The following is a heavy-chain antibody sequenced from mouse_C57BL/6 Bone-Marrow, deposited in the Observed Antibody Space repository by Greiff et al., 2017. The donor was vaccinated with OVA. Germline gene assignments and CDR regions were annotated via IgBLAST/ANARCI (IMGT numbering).Heavy chain of an antibody. J-gene: IGHJ3*01. CDR2: IDPENGDT. Sequence: EVKLQESGAELVRPGASVKLSCTASGFNIKDDYMHWVQQRPEQGLEWIGWIDPENGDTEYASKFQGKVTISADTSSNTAYLQLNSLTSEDTAVKYGTPVLYGSAAGFAYWGQGTLVTVSA. D-gene: IGHD6-1*01. V-gene: IGHV14-4*01. CDR1: GFNIKDDY. CDR3: TPVLYGSAAGFAY.